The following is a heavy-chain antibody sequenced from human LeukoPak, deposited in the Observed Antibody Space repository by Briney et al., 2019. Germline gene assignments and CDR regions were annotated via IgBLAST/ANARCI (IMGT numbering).Heavy chain of an antibody. CDR2: IRSKAYGGTT. CDR1: GFTFSDYY. D-gene: IGHD6-6*01. CDR3: TGVRSSSDAFDN. Sequence: SLRLSCAASGFTFSDYYMSWIHQAPGKGLEWVGFIRSKAYGGTTEYAASVKGRFTISRDDSKSIAYLQMNSLKTEDTAVYYCTGVRSSSDAFDNWGQGTMVTVSS. J-gene: IGHJ3*02. V-gene: IGHV3-49*03.